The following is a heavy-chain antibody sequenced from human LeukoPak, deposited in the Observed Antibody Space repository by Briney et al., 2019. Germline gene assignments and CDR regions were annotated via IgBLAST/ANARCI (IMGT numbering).Heavy chain of an antibody. CDR3: ARGSTSCCYGNWFDP. CDR1: GYSISSGYY. J-gene: IGHJ5*02. V-gene: IGHV4-38-2*01. D-gene: IGHD2-2*01. Sequence: SETLSLTCAVSGYSISSGYYWGWIRRPPGKGLEWIGSIYHSGSTYYNPSLKSRVTISVDTSKNQFSLKLSSVPAADTAVYYCARGSTSCCYGNWFDPWGQGTLVTVSS. CDR2: IYHSGST.